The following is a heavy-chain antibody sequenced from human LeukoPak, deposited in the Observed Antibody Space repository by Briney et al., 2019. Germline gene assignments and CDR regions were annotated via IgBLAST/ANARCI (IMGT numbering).Heavy chain of an antibody. J-gene: IGHJ6*02. Sequence: ASVKVSCKASGYTFTGYYMHWVRQAPGQGLEWMGWINPNSGGTNYAQKFQGRVTMTRDTSTSTVYMELSSLRSEDTAVYYCARDRNDFWSGYYTGGLSYYYGMDVWGQGTTVTVSS. CDR3: ARDRNDFWSGYYTGGLSYYYGMDV. D-gene: IGHD3-3*01. V-gene: IGHV1-2*02. CDR2: INPNSGGT. CDR1: GYTFTGYY.